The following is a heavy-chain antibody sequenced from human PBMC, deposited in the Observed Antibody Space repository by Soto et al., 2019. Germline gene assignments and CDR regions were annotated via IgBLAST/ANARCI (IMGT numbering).Heavy chain of an antibody. D-gene: IGHD3-22*01. J-gene: IGHJ4*02. CDR2: ISKSDYT. Sequence: GGSLRLSCTVSGFAFNNYGINWVRQAPGKGLEWVSSISKSDYTYYSDSVKGRFAISRDNAKSSVSLQMNTLRVEDTAVYYCARGDSIIIPTVSEFWGQGTLVTVSS. CDR3: ARGDSIIIPTVSEF. CDR1: GFAFNNYG. V-gene: IGHV3-21*01.